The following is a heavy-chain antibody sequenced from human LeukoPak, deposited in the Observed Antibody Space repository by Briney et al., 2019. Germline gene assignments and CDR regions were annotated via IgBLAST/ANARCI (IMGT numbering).Heavy chain of an antibody. Sequence: GGSLRLSCAASGFTFSSYAMSWVRQAPGKGLEWVSAISGSGGSTYYADSVKGRFTISRDNSKNTLYLQMNSLRAEDTAIYYCAKLPVSYSSGWSNFDYWGQGTLVTVSS. D-gene: IGHD6-19*01. CDR1: GFTFSSYA. J-gene: IGHJ4*02. CDR3: AKLPVSYSSGWSNFDY. CDR2: ISGSGGST. V-gene: IGHV3-23*01.